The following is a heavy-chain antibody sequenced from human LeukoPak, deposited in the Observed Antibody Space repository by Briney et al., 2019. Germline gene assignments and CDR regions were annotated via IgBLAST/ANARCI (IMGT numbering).Heavy chain of an antibody. J-gene: IGHJ4*02. V-gene: IGHV3-7*01. D-gene: IGHD6-19*01. Sequence: ETLSLTCTVSGGSISSYYWSWIRQPPGKGLEWVASINEDGSETYYVDSVKGRFTVSRDNAGKSLYVQMNSLKVEDTAVYHCARDSGRFRLDYWGQGVLVTVSS. CDR3: ARDSGRFRLDY. CDR2: INEDGSET. CDR1: GGSISSYY.